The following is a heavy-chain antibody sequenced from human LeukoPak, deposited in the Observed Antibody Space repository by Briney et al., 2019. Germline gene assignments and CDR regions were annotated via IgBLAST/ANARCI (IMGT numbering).Heavy chain of an antibody. CDR1: GYSISRGYY. D-gene: IGHD3-16*01. V-gene: IGHV4-38-2*01. CDR3: ARLLPDGYVFDHLYPFDI. CDR2: VYQSGST. J-gene: IGHJ3*02. Sequence: PSESLSLTCAVSGYSISRGYYWGWIRETPGKGLEWIGAVYQSGSTYYHPSLKGRVTSSVETSKNQFSLNLNSVTAADTAVYYCARLLPDGYVFDHLYPFDIWGQGTMVTVSS.